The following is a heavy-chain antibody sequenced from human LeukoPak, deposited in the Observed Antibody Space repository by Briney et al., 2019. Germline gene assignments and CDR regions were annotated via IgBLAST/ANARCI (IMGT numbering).Heavy chain of an antibody. CDR2: IYSSGET. J-gene: IGHJ4*02. D-gene: IGHD3-9*01. CDR3: ARTPQGDNYFDY. Sequence: PSETLSLACTVSGGSINTYYWTWIRQPAWKGLEWIGLIYSSGETNYNPSLKSRVTMSVDTSNNQLSLMMTSVTAADTAVFYCARTPQGDNYFDYWGQGHLVIVSS. V-gene: IGHV4-4*07. CDR1: GGSINTYY.